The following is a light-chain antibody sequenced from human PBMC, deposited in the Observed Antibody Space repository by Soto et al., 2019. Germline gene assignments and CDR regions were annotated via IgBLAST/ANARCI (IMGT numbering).Light chain of an antibody. Sequence: DVQVTQTPSSLSASVVDRFTITCLASQSISSYLNLYQQKPGKAPKLLIYAASSLQSGVPSRFSGSGSGTDFTLTISSLQAEDFATYYCQQSYSTPHPFGQGTMV. CDR2: AAS. CDR1: QSISSY. V-gene: IGKV1-39*01. J-gene: IGKJ1*01. CDR3: QQSYSTPHP.